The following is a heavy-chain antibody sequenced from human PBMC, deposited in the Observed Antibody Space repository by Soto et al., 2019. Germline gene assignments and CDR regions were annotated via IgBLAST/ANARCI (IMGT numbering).Heavy chain of an antibody. CDR3: ARSGSSFAMIPGVVDY. V-gene: IGHV6-1*01. CDR2: TYYRSRWYN. Sequence: QVQLQQSGPGLVKPSQTLSLTCDISGDSVSSNSAAWNWIRQSPSRGLEWLGRTYYRSRWYNDYSVSVKSRITLNQDTSKNQFSLQLNSVTPEDTAVYYCARSGSSFAMIPGVVDYWGQGSLVTVSS. CDR1: GDSVSSNSAA. J-gene: IGHJ4*02. D-gene: IGHD2-21*01.